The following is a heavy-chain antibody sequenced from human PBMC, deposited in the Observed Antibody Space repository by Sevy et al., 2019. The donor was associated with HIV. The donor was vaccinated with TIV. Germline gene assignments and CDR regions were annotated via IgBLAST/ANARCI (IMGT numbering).Heavy chain of an antibody. CDR2: INHSGST. CDR3: ARGSESPQETAASHY. Sequence: SETLSLTCAVYGGSFSGYYWSWIRQPPGKGLEWIGEINHSGSTNYNPSLKSRVTISVDTSKNQFSLKLSSVTAADTAVYYCARGSESPQETAASHYWGQGTLVTVSS. V-gene: IGHV4-34*01. D-gene: IGHD2-21*02. CDR1: GGSFSGYY. J-gene: IGHJ4*02.